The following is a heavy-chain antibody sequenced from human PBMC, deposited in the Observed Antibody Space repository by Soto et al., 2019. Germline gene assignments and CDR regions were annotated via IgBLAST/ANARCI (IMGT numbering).Heavy chain of an antibody. CDR3: ASDGEGRMITGPYYYHGMEV. CDR2: VLYTGRA. D-gene: IGHD3-16*01. V-gene: IGHV4-59*01. Sequence: ETLSLTFTISGGSLGSYFWSWIRQPPGQGLEWIGYVLYTGRANCNASLKSRVSVSLDTSNSQVSLKLSSVPASHRTGYYCASDGEGRMITGPYYYHGMEVGGPGTTVNVA. CDR1: GGSLGSYF. J-gene: IGHJ6*02.